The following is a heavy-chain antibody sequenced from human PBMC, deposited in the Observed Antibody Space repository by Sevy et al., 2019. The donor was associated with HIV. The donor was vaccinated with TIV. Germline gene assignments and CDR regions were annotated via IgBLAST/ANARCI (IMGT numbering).Heavy chain of an antibody. Sequence: GGSLRLSCAASGFTFSSYAMSWVRQAPGMGLEWVSAISGSGGSTYYADSVKGRFTISRDNSKNTLYLQMNSLRAEDTAVYYCAKNGAVPAATLRYFDWLFDYWGQRTLVTVSS. CDR1: GFTFSSYA. V-gene: IGHV3-23*01. D-gene: IGHD3-9*01. CDR3: AKNGAVPAATLRYFDWLFDY. J-gene: IGHJ4*02. CDR2: ISGSGGST.